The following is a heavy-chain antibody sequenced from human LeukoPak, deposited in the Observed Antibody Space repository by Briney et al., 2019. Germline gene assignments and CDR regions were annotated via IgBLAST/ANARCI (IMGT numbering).Heavy chain of an antibody. CDR1: GGSISSYY. Sequence: PSETLSLTCTVSGGSISSYYWSWIRQPPGKGLEWIGYIYYSGSTNYNPSLKSRVTMSVDTSKNQFSLKLSSVTAADTAVYYCARGPYRNSFDYWGQGTLVTVSS. CDR2: IYYSGST. J-gene: IGHJ4*02. CDR3: ARGPYRNSFDY. V-gene: IGHV4-59*12. D-gene: IGHD4-11*01.